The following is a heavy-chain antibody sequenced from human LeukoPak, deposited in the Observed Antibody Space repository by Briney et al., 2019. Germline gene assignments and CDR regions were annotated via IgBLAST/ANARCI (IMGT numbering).Heavy chain of an antibody. D-gene: IGHD1-26*01. Sequence: SETLSLTCAVYGGSSSGYYWSWIRQPPGKGLEWIGEINHSGSTNYNPSLKSRVTISVDTSKNQFSLKLSSVTAADTAVYYCARQPSRWWEHKGHFDYWGQGTLVTVSS. V-gene: IGHV4-34*01. J-gene: IGHJ4*02. CDR3: ARQPSRWWEHKGHFDY. CDR1: GGSSSGYY. CDR2: INHSGST.